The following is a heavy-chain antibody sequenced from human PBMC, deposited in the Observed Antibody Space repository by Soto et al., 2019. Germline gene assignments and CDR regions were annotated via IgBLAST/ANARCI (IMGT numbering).Heavy chain of an antibody. CDR1: GFTFSSYA. V-gene: IGHV3-23*01. Sequence: GSLRLSCAASGFTFSSYAMSWVRQAPGKGLEWVSAISGSGGSTYYADSVKGRFTISRDNSKNTLYLQMNSLRAEDTAVYYCAKHIVATQTFDYWGQGTLVTVSS. J-gene: IGHJ4*02. CDR2: ISGSGGST. CDR3: AKHIVATQTFDY. D-gene: IGHD5-12*01.